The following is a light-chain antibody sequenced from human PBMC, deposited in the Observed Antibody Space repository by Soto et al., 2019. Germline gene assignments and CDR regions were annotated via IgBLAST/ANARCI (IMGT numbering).Light chain of an antibody. CDR3: QQYGSSPRT. CDR1: QSVTNSY. J-gene: IGKJ2*01. Sequence: EIVLTQSPGTLSLSPGERATLSCRASQSVTNSYLAWYQQKPGQAPRLLIYGASSRATGIPDRFSGSGSGTDFTLTISRLEPEDFAVYYCQQYGSSPRTFGQWTKLEIK. CDR2: GAS. V-gene: IGKV3-20*01.